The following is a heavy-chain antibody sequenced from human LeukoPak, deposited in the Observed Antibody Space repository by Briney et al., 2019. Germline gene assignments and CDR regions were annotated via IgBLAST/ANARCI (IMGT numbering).Heavy chain of an antibody. J-gene: IGHJ6*02. CDR2: ISAYNGNT. V-gene: IGHV1-18*01. CDR3: ARGYCSSTSRQMRAYYYYGMDV. Sequence: ASVKVSCKASGYTFTSYGISWVRQAPGQGLEWMGWISAYNGNTNYAQKLQGRVTMTTDTSTSTAYMELRSLRSDDTAVYYCARGYCSSTSRQMRAYYYYGMDVWGQGTTVTVSS. CDR1: GYTFTSYG. D-gene: IGHD2-2*01.